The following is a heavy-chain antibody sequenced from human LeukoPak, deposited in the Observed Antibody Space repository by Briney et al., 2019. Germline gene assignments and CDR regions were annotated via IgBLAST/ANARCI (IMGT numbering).Heavy chain of an antibody. CDR3: TRDVLLYFGESSGFDP. CDR2: INPRSGKT. CDR1: GYSFTSYE. J-gene: IGHJ5*02. D-gene: IGHD3-10*01. V-gene: IGHV1-8*01. Sequence: ASVKVSCKTSGYSFTSYEINWVRQATGQALEWMGYINPRSGKTGYAQTFQGRITMTMNTSISTAYMELSSLTSGDTAVYYCTRDVLLYFGESSGFDPWGQGTLVTVSS.